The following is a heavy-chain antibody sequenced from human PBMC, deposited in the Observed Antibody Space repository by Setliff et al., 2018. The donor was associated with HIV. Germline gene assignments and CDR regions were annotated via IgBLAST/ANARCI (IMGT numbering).Heavy chain of an antibody. J-gene: IGHJ4*02. CDR3: ARGRVDTTMVPPPY. V-gene: IGHV3-21*01. D-gene: IGHD5-18*01. CDR1: GFTFGDSV. CDR2: ISPSGSYI. Sequence: GGSLRLSCKGSGFTFGDSVMSWFRQAPGKGLEWVSSISPSGSYIYYADSMKGRFTISRDNAKNSLYLQMNSLRAEDTAVYYCARGRVDTTMVPPPYWGQGTLVTVSS.